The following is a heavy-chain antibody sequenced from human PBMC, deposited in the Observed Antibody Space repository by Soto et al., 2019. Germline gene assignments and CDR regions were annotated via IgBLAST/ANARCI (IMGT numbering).Heavy chain of an antibody. CDR3: ARERNYYGSGSHPDAFDI. Sequence: GASVRFCCKASGYTFTGYYMHWWLQSPGQGLEWMGWINPNSGGTNYAQKFQGRVTMTRDTSISTAYMELSGLRSDDTAVYYCARERNYYGSGSHPDAFDIWGQGTMVTVSS. CDR2: INPNSGGT. CDR1: GYTFTGYY. J-gene: IGHJ3*02. V-gene: IGHV1-2*02. D-gene: IGHD3-10*01.